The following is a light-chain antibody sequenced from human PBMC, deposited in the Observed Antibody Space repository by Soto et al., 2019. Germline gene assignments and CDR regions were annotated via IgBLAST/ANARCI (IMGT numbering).Light chain of an antibody. CDR2: GNI. CDR1: SSNIGADYD. J-gene: IGLJ1*01. CDR3: QSYDTGLGFV. Sequence: QSALTQPPSVSGAPGQRVTFSCFGSSSNIGADYDVHWYQQLPGTAPKLLIYGNINRPSGVPDRFSGSKSGASAALAITGLQPEDEADYYCQSYDTGLGFVLGTGTKLTVL. V-gene: IGLV1-40*01.